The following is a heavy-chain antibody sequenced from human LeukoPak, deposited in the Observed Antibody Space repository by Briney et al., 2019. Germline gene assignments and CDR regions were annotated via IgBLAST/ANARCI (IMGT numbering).Heavy chain of an antibody. CDR3: ARDLLGYCSGGSCQWDWFDP. J-gene: IGHJ5*02. V-gene: IGHV6-1*01. CDR2: TYYRSKWYN. D-gene: IGHD2-15*01. Sequence: SQTLSLTCAISGDSVSSNSAAWNWIRQSPSRGLEWLGRTYYRSKWYNDYAVSVKSRITTNPDTSKNQFSLRLNSVTPEDTAVYYCARDLLGYCSGGSCQWDWFDPWGQGTLVTVSS. CDR1: GDSVSSNSAA.